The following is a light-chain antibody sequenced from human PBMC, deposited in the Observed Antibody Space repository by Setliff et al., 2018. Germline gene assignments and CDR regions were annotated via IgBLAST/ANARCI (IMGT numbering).Light chain of an antibody. V-gene: IGLV1-40*01. J-gene: IGLJ1*01. Sequence: QSVLTQPPSVSGAPGQRVTISCTGSGSNIGAGSDVHWYQFLPGTAPKLLIYGNMNRPSGVPDRFSGSKSATSASLAISGLQAEDEADYYCTSYTSSSTPYVFGTGTKVTVL. CDR2: GNM. CDR3: TSYTSSSTPYV. CDR1: GSNIGAGSD.